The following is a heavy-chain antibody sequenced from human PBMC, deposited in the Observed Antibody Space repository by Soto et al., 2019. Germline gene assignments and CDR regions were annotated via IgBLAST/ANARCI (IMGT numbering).Heavy chain of an antibody. CDR2: VYYTGSN. Sequence: QVHLQESGPGLVKPSETLSLTCSVSGGSINNHYWSWVRQPPGKGLQWIGYVYYTGSNNYNASLKSRDTTSVDTSKIHFSPNLTSLTAADTSIYYCARANWYSEYWGQGTLVTVSS. V-gene: IGHV4-59*11. CDR1: GGSINNHY. CDR3: ARANWYSEY. J-gene: IGHJ4*02. D-gene: IGHD7-27*01.